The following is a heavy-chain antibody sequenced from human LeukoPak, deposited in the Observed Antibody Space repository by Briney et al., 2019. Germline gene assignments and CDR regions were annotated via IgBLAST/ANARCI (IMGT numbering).Heavy chain of an antibody. CDR1: GFTFKSFS. D-gene: IGHD1-26*01. J-gene: IGHJ4*02. CDR2: ISSNSGIK. Sequence: GGSLRLSCGGSGFTFKSFSMHWVRQAPGKGLEWVSDISSNSGIKSYADSVKGRFTISRDNAKNTLYLQMNSLRAEDTAVYYCARDQAPLVGAQGYFDYWGQGTLVTVSS. CDR3: ARDQAPLVGAQGYFDY. V-gene: IGHV3-48*01.